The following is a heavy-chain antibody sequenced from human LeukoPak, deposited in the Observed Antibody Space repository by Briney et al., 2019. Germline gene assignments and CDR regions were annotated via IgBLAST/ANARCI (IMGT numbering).Heavy chain of an antibody. CDR3: ARERSYYYYYMDV. J-gene: IGHJ6*03. Sequence: PGGSLRLSCAASGFTFSSYAMSWVRQAPGKGLEWVSAISGSGGSTYYADSVKGRFTISRDNSKNTLYLQMKSLRAEDTAVYFCARERSYYYYYMDVWGKGTTVTVSS. D-gene: IGHD3-10*01. CDR2: ISGSGGST. CDR1: GFTFSSYA. V-gene: IGHV3-23*01.